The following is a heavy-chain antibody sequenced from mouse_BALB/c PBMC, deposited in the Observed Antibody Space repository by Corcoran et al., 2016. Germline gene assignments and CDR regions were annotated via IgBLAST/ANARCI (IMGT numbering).Heavy chain of an antibody. CDR2: IDPANGNT. D-gene: IGHD1-2*01. CDR1: GFNIKDTY. V-gene: IGHV14-3*02. J-gene: IGHJ3*01. Sequence: EVQLQQSGAELVKPGASVKLSCTASGFNIKDTYMHWVKQRPEQGLEWIGRIDPANGNTKYDPKFQGKATITADISSNTAYLQLSSLTSEDTAVYYCATSTATAWFAYWGQGTLVTVSA. CDR3: ATSTATAWFAY.